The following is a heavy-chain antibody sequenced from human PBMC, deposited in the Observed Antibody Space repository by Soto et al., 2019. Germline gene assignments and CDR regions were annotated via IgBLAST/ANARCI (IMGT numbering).Heavy chain of an antibody. CDR2: IYYSGXA. CDR3: ARRYGGTFDY. CDR1: GGSISSYY. Sequence: SETLSLTFTVSGGSISSYYWSWIRQPPGKGLGWSGYIYYSGXAXXXXXXXVXXXXSXYTXXIDXXXXXXXXXXXXTAVYYCARRYGGTFDYWGQGTLVTVSX. V-gene: IGHV4-59*08. D-gene: IGHD2-15*01. J-gene: IGHJ4*02.